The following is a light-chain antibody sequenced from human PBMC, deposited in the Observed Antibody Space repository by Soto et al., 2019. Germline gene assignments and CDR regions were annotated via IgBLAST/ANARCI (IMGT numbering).Light chain of an antibody. CDR3: LQYKSYSYT. CDR2: KAS. CDR1: QSLTGW. J-gene: IGKJ2*01. V-gene: IGKV1-5*03. Sequence: DIQMTQSPSTLSASVGDRVTITCRASQSLTGWLAWYQQKPGTAPKLLIYKASRLESGVPTRFSGNGSETEFTLTITSLQPDDFATYYCLQYKSYSYTFGQGTKLEIK.